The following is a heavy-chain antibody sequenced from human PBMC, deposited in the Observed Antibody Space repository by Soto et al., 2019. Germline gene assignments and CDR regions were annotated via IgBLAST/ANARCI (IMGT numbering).Heavy chain of an antibody. Sequence: QVHLQESVPGLVKPSETLSLTCTVSNGSLYNFYWSWSRQSPGKGLDWIGYVDNSGGTNYNPSLKSRVTISIEMSKSLFSLRLTSDTTADTAIYYCAKNRVPVNWGQAALVTVSS. CDR1: NGSLYNFY. CDR2: VDNSGGT. V-gene: IGHV4-59*01. CDR3: AKNRVPVN. J-gene: IGHJ4*02.